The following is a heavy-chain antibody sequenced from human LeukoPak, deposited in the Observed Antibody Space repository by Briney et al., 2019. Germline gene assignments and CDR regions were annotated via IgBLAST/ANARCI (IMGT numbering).Heavy chain of an antibody. CDR3: ARGRGIPESTTDYYDSSGPPYYFDY. CDR1: GDSTSSDRYY. J-gene: IGHJ4*02. CDR2: INHSGST. Sequence: SETLSLTCTISGDSTSSDRYYRSWIRQPPGKGLEWIGEINHSGSTNYNPSLKSRVTISVDTSKNQFSLKLSSVTAADTAVYYYARGRGIPESTTDYYDSSGPPYYFDYWGQGTLVTVSS. D-gene: IGHD3-22*01. V-gene: IGHV4-39*07.